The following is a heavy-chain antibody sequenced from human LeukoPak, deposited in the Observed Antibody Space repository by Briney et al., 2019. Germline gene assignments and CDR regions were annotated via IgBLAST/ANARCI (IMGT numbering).Heavy chain of an antibody. D-gene: IGHD6-19*01. J-gene: IGHJ4*02. CDR2: FDPEDGET. CDR1: GYTLTELS. V-gene: IGHV1-24*01. Sequence: VSVKVSCKVPGYTLTELSMHWVRQAPGKGLEWMGGFDPEDGETIYAQKFQGRVTMTEDTSTDTAYMELSSLRSEDTAVYYCATVVIAVAGNHYFDYWGQGTLVTVSS. CDR3: ATVVIAVAGNHYFDY.